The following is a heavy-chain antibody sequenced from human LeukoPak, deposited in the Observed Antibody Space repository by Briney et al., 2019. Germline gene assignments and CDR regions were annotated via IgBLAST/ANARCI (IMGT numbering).Heavy chain of an antibody. D-gene: IGHD6-19*01. CDR1: GFTFSSYS. CDR3: ARDKSGWQGYYYYYMDV. Sequence: NPGGSLRLSCAASGFTFSSYSMNWVRQAPGKGLEWVSSISSSSSYIYYADSVKGRFTISRDNAKNSLYLQMNSLRAEDTAVYYCARDKSGWQGYYYYYMDVWGKGTTVTVSS. CDR2: ISSSSSYI. V-gene: IGHV3-21*01. J-gene: IGHJ6*03.